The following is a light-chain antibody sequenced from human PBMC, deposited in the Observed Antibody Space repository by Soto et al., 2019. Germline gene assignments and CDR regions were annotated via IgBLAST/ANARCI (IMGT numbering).Light chain of an antibody. CDR1: QSVLYSSNNKNY. V-gene: IGKV4-1*01. CDR2: WAS. J-gene: IGKJ1*01. CDR3: QQYYSTPT. Sequence: DIVMTQSPDSLAVSLGERATFNCKSSQSVLYSSNNKNYLAWYQQKPGQPPKLLIYWASTRESGVPDRFSGSGSGTDFTLTISSLQAEDVAVYYCQQYYSTPTFGQGTKVEI.